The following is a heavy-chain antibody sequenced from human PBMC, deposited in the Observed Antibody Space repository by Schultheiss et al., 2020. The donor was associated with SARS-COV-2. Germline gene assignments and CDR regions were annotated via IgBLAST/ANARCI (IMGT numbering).Heavy chain of an antibody. J-gene: IGHJ6*03. CDR3: ARRGGYCSSTSCYTRVYYYYYYMDV. Sequence: SETLSLTCAVYGGSFSGYYWSWIRQPPGKGLEWIGEINHSGSTNYNPSLKSRVTISVDTSKNQFSLKLSSVTAADTAVYYCARRGGYCSSTSCYTRVYYYYYYMDVWGKGTTVTVSS. D-gene: IGHD2-2*02. V-gene: IGHV4-34*01. CDR1: GGSFSGYY. CDR2: INHSGST.